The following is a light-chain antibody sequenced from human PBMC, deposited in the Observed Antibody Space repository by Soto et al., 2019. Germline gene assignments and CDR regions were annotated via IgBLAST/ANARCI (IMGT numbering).Light chain of an antibody. J-gene: IGLJ1*01. CDR3: SSYAGSNGV. Sequence: QSVLTQPPSASGSPGQSVIISCTGTSSDVGGYNYVSWYQQHPGKAPKLMIYEVSKRPSGVPDRFSGSKSGNTASLTVSGLQAEDEADYYCSSYAGSNGVFGTGTKVTVL. CDR2: EVS. V-gene: IGLV2-8*01. CDR1: SSDVGGYNY.